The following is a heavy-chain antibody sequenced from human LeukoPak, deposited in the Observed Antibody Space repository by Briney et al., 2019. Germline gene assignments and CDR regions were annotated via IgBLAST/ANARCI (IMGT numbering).Heavy chain of an antibody. CDR3: ARLLDSSGYYDY. Sequence: SETLSLTCTVSGGSISSYYWSWIRQPAGKGLEWIGRIYTSGSTNYNPSLKSRVAMSVDTSKNQFSLKLSSVTAADTAVYYCARLLDSSGYYDYWGQGTLVTVSS. V-gene: IGHV4-4*07. D-gene: IGHD3-22*01. J-gene: IGHJ4*02. CDR1: GGSISSYY. CDR2: IYTSGST.